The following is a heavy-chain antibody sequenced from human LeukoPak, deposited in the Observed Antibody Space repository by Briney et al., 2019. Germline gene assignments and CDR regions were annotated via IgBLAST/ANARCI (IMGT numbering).Heavy chain of an antibody. Sequence: ASVKVSCKASGYTFTGYYIHWVRQAPGQGLEWMGWFNPNSGGTNYAQEFGGRVSMTRDTSITTAYMDLSSLRSDDTAVYFCARVISVPGTSVAGTDYWGQGTLVTVSS. CDR2: FNPNSGGT. V-gene: IGHV1-2*02. CDR1: GYTFTGYY. CDR3: ARVISVPGTSVAGTDY. D-gene: IGHD6-19*01. J-gene: IGHJ4*02.